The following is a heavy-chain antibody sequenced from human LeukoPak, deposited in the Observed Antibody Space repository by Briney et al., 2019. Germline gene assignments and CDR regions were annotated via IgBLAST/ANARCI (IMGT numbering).Heavy chain of an antibody. D-gene: IGHD3-10*01. CDR1: GGSFSGYY. Sequence: SETLSLTCAVYGGSFSGYYWSWIRQPPGKGLEWIGEINHSGSTNYNPSLKSRVTISVDTPKNQFSLKLSSVTAADTAVYYCARGGLLWSRRWFDPWGQGTLVTVSS. CDR2: INHSGST. V-gene: IGHV4-34*01. CDR3: ARGGLLWSRRWFDP. J-gene: IGHJ5*02.